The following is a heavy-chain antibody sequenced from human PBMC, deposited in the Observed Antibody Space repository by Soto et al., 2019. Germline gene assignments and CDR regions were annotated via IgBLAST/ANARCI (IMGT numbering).Heavy chain of an antibody. J-gene: IGHJ4*02. D-gene: IGHD2-21*01. CDR2: IYYSGST. CDR1: GGSISSSSYS. CDR3: ARHKGELLLDY. V-gene: IGHV4-39*01. Sequence: QLQLQESGPGLVKPSETLSLTCTVSGGSISSSSYSWGWIRQPPGKGLEWIGSIYYSGSTYYNPSLKSRVTISVDTSKNQFSLKLSSVTAADTAVYYCARHKGELLLDYWGQGTLVTVSS.